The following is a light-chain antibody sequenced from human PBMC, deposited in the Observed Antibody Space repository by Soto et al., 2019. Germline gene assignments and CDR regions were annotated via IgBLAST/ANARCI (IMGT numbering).Light chain of an antibody. Sequence: QSALTQPASVSGSPGQSITISCTGTSSDVGGYNYVSWYQQHPGKATKLMFYDVSNRPSGVSNRFPGSKSGKTASLTISGRQAEDEADYYCRSYTSSSTQVFGGGTKLTVL. CDR1: SSDVGGYNY. CDR2: DVS. V-gene: IGLV2-14*01. J-gene: IGLJ2*01. CDR3: RSYTSSSTQV.